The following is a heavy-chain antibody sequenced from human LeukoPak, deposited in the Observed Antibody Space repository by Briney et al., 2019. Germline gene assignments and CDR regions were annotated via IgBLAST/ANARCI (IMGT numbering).Heavy chain of an antibody. J-gene: IGHJ6*03. CDR3: ARLTTVTTFWYYYYYMDV. V-gene: IGHV4-61*05. CDR2: IYTSGST. CDR1: GGSISSSSYY. D-gene: IGHD4-11*01. Sequence: SETLSLTCTVSGGSISSSSYYWSWIRQPPGKGLEWIGYIYTSGSTNYNPSLKSRVTISVDTSKNQFSLKLSSVTAADTAVYYCARLTTVTTFWYYYYYMDVWGKGTTVTVSS.